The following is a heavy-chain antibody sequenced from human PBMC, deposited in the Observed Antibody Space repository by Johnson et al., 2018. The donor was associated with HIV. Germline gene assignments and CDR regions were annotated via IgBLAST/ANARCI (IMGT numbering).Heavy chain of an antibody. J-gene: IGHJ3*02. Sequence: QVQLVESGGGVVQPARSLGLSCSASGFTFSRNAMHWVRQPPGKGLEWVAVISFDGTNKYYGDSVKGRFTISRDNSKNTLYLQMNSLRAEDTAVYYCARDSGGGSHSDSAFDIWGQGTMVTVSS. V-gene: IGHV3-30*04. CDR3: ARDSGGGSHSDSAFDI. CDR1: GFTFSRNA. CDR2: ISFDGTNK. D-gene: IGHD4-23*01.